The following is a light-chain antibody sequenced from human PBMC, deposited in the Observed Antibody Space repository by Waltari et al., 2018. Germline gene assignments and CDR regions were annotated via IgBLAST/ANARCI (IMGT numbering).Light chain of an antibody. J-gene: IGKJ1*01. CDR3: QKYVNLPAT. V-gene: IGKV3-20*01. Sequence: EIVLTQSPGTLSLSPGERATLSCRASQDVGKDLAWYQQHPGQAPRLLIYHASIRATGIPDRFSGSGSGTDFTLTISRLEPEDFAVYYCQKYVNLPATFGQGTKVEIK. CDR1: QDVGKD. CDR2: HAS.